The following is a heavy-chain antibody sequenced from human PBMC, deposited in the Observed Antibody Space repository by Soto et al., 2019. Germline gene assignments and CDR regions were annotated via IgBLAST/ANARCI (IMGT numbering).Heavy chain of an antibody. CDR2: ISAYNGNT. J-gene: IGHJ4*02. CDR3: ARVYPATYYYDSSGFDY. D-gene: IGHD3-22*01. V-gene: IGHV1-18*01. CDR1: GYTFTSYG. Sequence: ASVKVSCKASGYTFTSYGISWVRQAPGQGLEWMGWISAYNGNTNYAQKLQGRVTMTTDTSTSTAYMELRSLRSDDTAVYYCARVYPATYYYDSSGFDYWGQGTLVTVSS.